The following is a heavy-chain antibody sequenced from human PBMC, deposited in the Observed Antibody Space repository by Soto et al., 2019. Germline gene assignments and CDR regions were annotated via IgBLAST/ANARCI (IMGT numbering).Heavy chain of an antibody. CDR1: GYTFTSYD. Sequence: QVQLVQSGAEVKKPGASVKVSCKASGYTFTSYDINWVRQATGQGLEWMGWMNPNSGNTGYAQKFQGRATMTRNTSISTAYMELSSLRSEDTAVYYCASSVWGSYRYNFDYWGQGTLVTVSS. V-gene: IGHV1-8*01. D-gene: IGHD3-16*02. J-gene: IGHJ4*02. CDR3: ASSVWGSYRYNFDY. CDR2: MNPNSGNT.